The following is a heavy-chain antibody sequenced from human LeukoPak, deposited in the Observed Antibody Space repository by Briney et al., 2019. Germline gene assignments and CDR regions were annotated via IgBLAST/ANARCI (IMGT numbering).Heavy chain of an antibody. CDR2: IKNDGSET. Sequence: PGGSLRLSCVVSGFTFSNYYMTWVRQAPGKGLEWVASIKNDGSETYSADSVEGRFTDTRDNAKASMHLHMNSLGVQGMGVYYGARVQFYGVEVWGQGTTVTVSS. V-gene: IGHV3-7*01. J-gene: IGHJ6*02. CDR3: ARVQFYGVEV. CDR1: GFTFSNYY.